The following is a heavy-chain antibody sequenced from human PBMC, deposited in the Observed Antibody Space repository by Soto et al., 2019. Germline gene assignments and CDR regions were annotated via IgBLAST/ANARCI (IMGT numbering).Heavy chain of an antibody. CDR2: INPNSGGT. V-gene: IGHV1-2*04. J-gene: IGHJ5*02. CDR3: VRWGNIVAVVAATTNWFDP. D-gene: IGHD2-15*01. CDR1: GYTFTGYY. Sequence: ASVKVSCKASGYTFTGYYMHWVRQAPGQGLEWMGWINPNSGGTNYAQKFQGWVTMTRDTSISTAYMELSRLRSDDTAVYYCVRWGNIVAVVAATTNWFDPWGQGTRETVSS.